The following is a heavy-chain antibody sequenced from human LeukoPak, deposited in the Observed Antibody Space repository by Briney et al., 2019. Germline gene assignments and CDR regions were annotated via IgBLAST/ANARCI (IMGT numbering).Heavy chain of an antibody. V-gene: IGHV1-69*02. CDR1: GGTFSSYT. D-gene: IGHD3-22*01. J-gene: IGHJ3*02. CDR2: IIPIFGIA. Sequence: ASVKVSCKASGGTFSSYTICRVRHAPGQGLEWMGRIIPIFGIANYTQKFQGRVTITADKSTSTAYMELSSLRSEDTAVYYCARGGSSGYSAFDIWGQGTMVTVSS. CDR3: ARGGSSGYSAFDI.